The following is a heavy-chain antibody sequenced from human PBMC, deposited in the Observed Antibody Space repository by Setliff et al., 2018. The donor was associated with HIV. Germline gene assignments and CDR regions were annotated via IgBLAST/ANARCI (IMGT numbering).Heavy chain of an antibody. J-gene: IGHJ4*02. CDR3: ASSGSGSYYDGLGH. CDR2: ISSSSSTK. D-gene: IGHD3-10*01. Sequence: GGSLRLSCEASQFTFSTYSMNWVRQAPGKGLEWISCISSSSSTKYFRDSVKGRFTISRDNAKNSLSLQMNSLRPGDTAVYYCASSGSGSYYDGLGHWGQGTLVTVS. CDR1: QFTFSTYS. V-gene: IGHV3-48*01.